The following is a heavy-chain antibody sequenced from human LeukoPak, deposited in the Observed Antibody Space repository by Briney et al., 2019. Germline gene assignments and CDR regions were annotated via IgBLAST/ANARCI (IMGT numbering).Heavy chain of an antibody. Sequence: SETLSLTCAVYGGSFSGYYWSWIRQPPGKGLEWIGEINHSGSTNYNPSLKSRVTISVDTSKNQFSLKLSSVTAADTAVYYCARGDIRFLEWSLPFDYWGQGTLVTVSS. J-gene: IGHJ4*02. V-gene: IGHV4-34*01. CDR1: GGSFSGYY. CDR2: INHSGST. CDR3: ARGDIRFLEWSLPFDY. D-gene: IGHD3-3*01.